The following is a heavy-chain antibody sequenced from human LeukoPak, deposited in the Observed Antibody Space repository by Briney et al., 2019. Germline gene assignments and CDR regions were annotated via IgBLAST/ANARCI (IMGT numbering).Heavy chain of an antibody. CDR3: ARAPFEGYSSGWYPIDY. J-gene: IGHJ4*02. CDR2: INPNSGNT. Sequence: ASVKVSCKASGYTFTGYYMHWVRQAPGQGLEWMGWINPNSGNTGYAQKFQGRVTMTRNTSISTAYMELSSLRSEDTAVYYCARAPFEGYSSGWYPIDYWGQGTLVTVSS. D-gene: IGHD6-19*01. CDR1: GYTFTGYY. V-gene: IGHV1-8*02.